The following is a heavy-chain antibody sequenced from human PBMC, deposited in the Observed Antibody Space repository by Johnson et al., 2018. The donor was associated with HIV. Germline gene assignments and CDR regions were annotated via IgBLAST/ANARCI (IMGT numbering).Heavy chain of an antibody. CDR1: GFTFSSYG. Sequence: QVQLLESGGGVVRPGGSLRLSCAASGFTFSSYGMHWVRQAPGKGLEWVAFIRYDGSTKYYADSVKGRFTISRDNSKNTLYLQMNSLRAEDTAVYYYAKIIGYSSGLEIWGQGTMVTVSS. V-gene: IGHV3-30*02. J-gene: IGHJ3*02. CDR2: IRYDGSTK. CDR3: AKIIGYSSGLEI. D-gene: IGHD6-19*01.